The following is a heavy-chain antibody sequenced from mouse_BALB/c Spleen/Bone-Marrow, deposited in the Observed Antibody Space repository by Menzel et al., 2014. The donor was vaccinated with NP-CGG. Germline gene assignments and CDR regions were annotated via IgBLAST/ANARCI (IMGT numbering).Heavy chain of an antibody. Sequence: VQLQQSGPELVKPGASAKMSCKASGYTFTSYVMHWVKQKPGQGLEWIGYINPYNDGTKYNEKFKGKATLTSDKSSSTAYMELSSLTSEDSAVYYCARGGYGNVYYAMDYWGQGTSVTVSS. CDR2: INPYNDGT. CDR1: GYTFTSYV. CDR3: ARGGYGNVYYAMDY. V-gene: IGHV1-14*01. D-gene: IGHD2-10*02. J-gene: IGHJ4*01.